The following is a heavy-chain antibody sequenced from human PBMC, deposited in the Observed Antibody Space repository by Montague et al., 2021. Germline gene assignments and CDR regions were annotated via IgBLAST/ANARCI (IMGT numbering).Heavy chain of an antibody. D-gene: IGHD3-10*01. CDR2: MFYGGAT. J-gene: IGHJ5*02. V-gene: IGHV4-59*08. Sequence: SETLSLTCTVSSGSIFHAHWSWVRQPPGKGLEWLGSMFYGGATSNNPSLKSRVTMSIDTSTNQFSLKLSFVTAADTAVHYCAKQDYFVSGTSYKGFDPWGLRILVTVSS. CDR1: SGSIFHAH. CDR3: AKQDYFVSGTSYKGFDP.